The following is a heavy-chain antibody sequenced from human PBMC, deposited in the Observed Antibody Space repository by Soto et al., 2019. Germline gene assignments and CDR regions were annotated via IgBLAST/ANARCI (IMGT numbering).Heavy chain of an antibody. CDR3: ARGSTDSYPGSRIFDF. J-gene: IGHJ4*02. CDR1: GFTFSSYA. D-gene: IGHD3-10*01. V-gene: IGHV3-23*01. Sequence: GGSLRLSCAASGFTFSSYAMSWIRQAPGKGLEWVSAISGSGGTTYYADSVKGRFTMSRDNFKNTLYLQMNSLRVEDSALYYCARGSTDSYPGSRIFDFWGRGTLVTVSS. CDR2: ISGSGGTT.